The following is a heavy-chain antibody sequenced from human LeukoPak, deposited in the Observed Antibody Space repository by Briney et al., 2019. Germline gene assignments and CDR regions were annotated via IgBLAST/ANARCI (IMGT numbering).Heavy chain of an antibody. CDR1: GFTFDDYG. V-gene: IGHV3-20*01. Sequence: GGSLRLSCAASGFTFDDYGMSWVRQAPGKGLEWVSGINWNGGSTGYADSVKGRFTISRDNAKNSLYLQMSSLRAEDTALYHCARGGYSYGTENYYYGMDVWGQGTTVTVSS. D-gene: IGHD5-18*01. CDR2: INWNGGST. CDR3: ARGGYSYGTENYYYGMDV. J-gene: IGHJ6*02.